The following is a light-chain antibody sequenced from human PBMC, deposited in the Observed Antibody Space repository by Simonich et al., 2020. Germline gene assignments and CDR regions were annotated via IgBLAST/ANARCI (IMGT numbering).Light chain of an antibody. V-gene: IGKV4-1*01. J-gene: IGKJ2*01. CDR2: WAS. CDR1: QSVLYSSNNKNY. Sequence: DIVMTQSPDSLAVSLGERATINCKSSQSVLYSSNNKNYLAWYQQKPGQPTKLLIYWASTRESGVPDRFSCSGSGTDFTLTISSLQAEEVAVYYCQQYYSTPYTFGQGTKLEIK. CDR3: QQYYSTPYT.